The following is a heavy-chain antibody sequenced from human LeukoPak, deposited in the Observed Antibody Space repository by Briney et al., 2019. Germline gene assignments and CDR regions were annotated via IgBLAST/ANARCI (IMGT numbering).Heavy chain of an antibody. Sequence: GGSLRLSCAASGFTVSSNYMSWVRQAPGKGLEWVSVIYSGGSTYYADSVKGRFTISRDNSKNTLYLQMNSLRAEDTAVYYCARDPTGYCSGGSCYHGDYWGQGTLVTVSS. CDR3: ARDPTGYCSGGSCYHGDY. CDR2: IYSGGST. CDR1: GFTVSSNY. J-gene: IGHJ4*02. D-gene: IGHD2-15*01. V-gene: IGHV3-66*01.